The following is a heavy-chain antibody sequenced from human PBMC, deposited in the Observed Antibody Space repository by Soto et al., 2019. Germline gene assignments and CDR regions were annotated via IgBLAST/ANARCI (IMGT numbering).Heavy chain of an antibody. CDR1: GGSVSSGSYY. D-gene: IGHD3-16*02. Sequence: SETLSLTCTVSGGSVSSGSYYWGWIRQPPGKGLEWIGEINHSGSTNYNPSLKSRVTISVDTSKNQFSLKLSSVTAADTAVYYCARGPLAGYYDYVWGSYRPSYGMDVWGQGTTVTVSS. CDR2: INHSGST. J-gene: IGHJ6*02. V-gene: IGHV4-39*07. CDR3: ARGPLAGYYDYVWGSYRPSYGMDV.